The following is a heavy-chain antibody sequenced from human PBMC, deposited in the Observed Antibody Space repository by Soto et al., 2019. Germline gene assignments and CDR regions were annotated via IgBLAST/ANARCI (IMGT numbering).Heavy chain of an antibody. CDR3: ASWGPSGGWELRKAAFDY. V-gene: IGHV4-39*01. J-gene: IGHJ4*02. Sequence: QLQLQESGPGLVKPSETLSLTCTVSGGSISSSSYYWGWIRQPPGKGLEWIGSIYYSGSTYYNPSLKSRVTISVDTSKNQCTLKLSSVTAADTAVYYCASWGPSGGWELRKAAFDYWGQGTLVTVSS. D-gene: IGHD1-26*01. CDR1: GGSISSSSYY. CDR2: IYYSGST.